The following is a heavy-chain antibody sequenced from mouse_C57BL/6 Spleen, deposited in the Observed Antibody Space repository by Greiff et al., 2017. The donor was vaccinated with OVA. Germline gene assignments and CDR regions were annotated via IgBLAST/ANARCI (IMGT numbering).Heavy chain of an antibody. CDR3: ARSTTVYAMDY. CDR2: IDPSDSET. CDR1: GYTFTSYW. V-gene: IGHV1-52*01. Sequence: QVQLRQPGAELVRPGSSVKLSCKASGYTFTSYWMHWVKQRPIQGLEWIGNIDPSDSETHYNQKFKDKATLTVDKSSSTAYMQLSSLTSEDSAVYYCARSTTVYAMDYWGQGTSVTVSS. J-gene: IGHJ4*01. D-gene: IGHD1-1*01.